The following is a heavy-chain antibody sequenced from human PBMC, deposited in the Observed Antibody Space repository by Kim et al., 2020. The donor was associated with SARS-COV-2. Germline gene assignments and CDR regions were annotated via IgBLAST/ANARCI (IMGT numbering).Heavy chain of an antibody. CDR3: ASPYILGYCCGGSCLRH. V-gene: IGHV1-46*01. CDR2: INPSGGST. Sequence: ASVKVSCKASGYTFTSYYMHWVRQATGQGLEWMGIINPSGGSTNYAQKFQGRVTMTRDTSTSTVYMELSSLRSEDTAVYYCASPYILGYCCGGSCLRHWGPRTLFTVSS. CDR1: GYTFTSYY. D-gene: IGHD2-15*01. J-gene: IGHJ4*03.